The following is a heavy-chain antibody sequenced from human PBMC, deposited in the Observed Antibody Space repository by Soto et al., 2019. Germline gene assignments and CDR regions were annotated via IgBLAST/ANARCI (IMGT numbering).Heavy chain of an antibody. J-gene: IGHJ4*02. CDR3: ARDPDSGWYGDY. D-gene: IGHD6-19*01. CDR2: IWYDGSNK. V-gene: IGHV3-33*01. Sequence: QVQLVESGGGVVQPGRSLRLSCAASGFTFSSYGMHWVRQAPGKGLEWVAVIWYDGSNKYYADSVKGRFTISRDNSKNTLYLQTNSLRAEDTAVYYCARDPDSGWYGDYWGQGTLVTVSS. CDR1: GFTFSSYG.